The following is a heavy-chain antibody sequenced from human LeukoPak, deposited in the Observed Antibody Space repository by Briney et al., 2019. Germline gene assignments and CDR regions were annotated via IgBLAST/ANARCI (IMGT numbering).Heavy chain of an antibody. J-gene: IGHJ4*02. Sequence: SETLSLTCTVSGDSIDSNYLWGWIRQPPGGGLQWIGNIYYSGTTYYNPSLKSRVTISIDTSKNQFYLKLSSLTAADTAVYYCARRDDSSGYHKIFDYWGPGTLVTVSS. D-gene: IGHD3-22*01. V-gene: IGHV4-39*01. CDR3: ARRDDSSGYHKIFDY. CDR1: GDSIDSNYL. CDR2: IYYSGTT.